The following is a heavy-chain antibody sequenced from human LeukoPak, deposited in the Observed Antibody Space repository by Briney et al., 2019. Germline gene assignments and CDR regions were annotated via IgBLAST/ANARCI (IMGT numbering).Heavy chain of an antibody. Sequence: GGSLRLSCGASGFTLSTYSMNWVRQAPGKGLEWVSSISTSSSYIYYADSVRGRFTISRDNAKNSLYLQMNSLRAEDTAVYYCARDVCSGERCYSFFLWGQGTLVTVSS. D-gene: IGHD2-15*01. CDR2: ISTSSSYI. V-gene: IGHV3-21*01. CDR1: GFTLSTYS. CDR3: ARDVCSGERCYSFFL. J-gene: IGHJ4*02.